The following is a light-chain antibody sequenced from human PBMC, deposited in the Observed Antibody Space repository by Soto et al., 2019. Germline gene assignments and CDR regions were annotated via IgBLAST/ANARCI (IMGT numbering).Light chain of an antibody. CDR1: QSISSW. CDR3: QQYNSYLWT. V-gene: IGKV1-5*03. J-gene: IGKJ1*01. CDR2: KAS. Sequence: IPMTQSPSSLSASVGDRVTIPSRASQSISSWLAWYQQKPGKAPKLLIYKASSLESGVPSRFSGSGSGTEFALTISSLQPDDFATYYCQQYNSYLWTVGQGTKVDSK.